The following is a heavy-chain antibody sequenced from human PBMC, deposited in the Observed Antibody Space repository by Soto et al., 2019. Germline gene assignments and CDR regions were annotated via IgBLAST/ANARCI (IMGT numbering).Heavy chain of an antibody. CDR1: GGSISSGDYY. Sequence: LSLTFTVSGGSISSGDYYWSWIRQPPGKGLEWIVYIYNGGSTYYNPSLKSRVTISVDTSKNQFSLKLTSVTAADTAVYYCASLSAYSYGDYFDFWAREPWSPSPQ. J-gene: IGHJ4*02. V-gene: IGHV4-30-4*01. CDR2: IYNGGST. CDR3: ASLSAYSYGDYFDF. D-gene: IGHD5-18*01.